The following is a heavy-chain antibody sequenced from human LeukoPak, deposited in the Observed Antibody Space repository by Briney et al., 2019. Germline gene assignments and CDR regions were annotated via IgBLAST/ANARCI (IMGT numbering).Heavy chain of an antibody. J-gene: IGHJ4*02. V-gene: IGHV3-15*01. Sequence: GGSLRLSCAASGFTFSNAWMNWVRQAPGKGLEWVGRIKSKADGGISDYAEPVKGRFTFSRDDSKNTLYLVMNSLKTEDTAAYYCTTTYHYDSSPGSFDYWGQGTLVTVSS. CDR1: GFTFSNAW. CDR2: IKSKADGGIS. D-gene: IGHD3-22*01. CDR3: TTTYHYDSSPGSFDY.